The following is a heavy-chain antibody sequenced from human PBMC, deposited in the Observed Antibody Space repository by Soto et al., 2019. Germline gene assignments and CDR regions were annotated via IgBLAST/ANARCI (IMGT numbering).Heavy chain of an antibody. V-gene: IGHV4-39*01. CDR3: ARHGRNYRVGWFDP. D-gene: IGHD2-15*01. CDR2: IYYSGST. CDR1: GGSISSSSYY. Sequence: SETLSLTCTVSGGSISSSSYYWGWIRQPPGKGLEWIGSIYYSGSTYYNPSLKSRVTISVDTSKNQFSLKLSSVIAADTAVYYCARHGRNYRVGWFDPWGQGTLVTVSS. J-gene: IGHJ5*02.